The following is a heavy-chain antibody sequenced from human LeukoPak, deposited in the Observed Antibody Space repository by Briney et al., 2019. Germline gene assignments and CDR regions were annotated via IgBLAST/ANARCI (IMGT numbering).Heavy chain of an antibody. CDR3: ARITAAKQDAFDI. Sequence: SQTLSLTSTVSGGSISSGSYYWSWIRQPAGKGLEWIGRIYTSGSTNYNPSLKSRVTISVDTSKNQFPLKLSSVTAADTAVYYCARITAAKQDAFDIWGQGTMVTVSS. D-gene: IGHD2-2*01. CDR2: IYTSGST. J-gene: IGHJ3*02. V-gene: IGHV4-61*02. CDR1: GGSISSGSYY.